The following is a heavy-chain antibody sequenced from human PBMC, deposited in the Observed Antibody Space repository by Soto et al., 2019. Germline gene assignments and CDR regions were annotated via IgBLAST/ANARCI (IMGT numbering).Heavy chain of an antibody. CDR1: GFTFSSYA. CDR2: ISGSGGST. D-gene: IGHD3-3*01. Sequence: PGGSLRLSCAASGFTFSSYAMSWVRQAPGKGLEWVSAISGSGGSTYYADSVKGRFTISRDNSKNTLYLQMNSLRAEDTAVYYCAKDQEIFGVVHGPSSNDYWGQGTLVTVSS. V-gene: IGHV3-23*01. CDR3: AKDQEIFGVVHGPSSNDY. J-gene: IGHJ4*02.